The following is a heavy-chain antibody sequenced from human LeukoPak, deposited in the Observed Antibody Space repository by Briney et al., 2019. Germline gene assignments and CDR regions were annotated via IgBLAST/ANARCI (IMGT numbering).Heavy chain of an antibody. Sequence: SETLSLTCAVSGGSISSSNWWSWIRQPPGKGLEWIGEIYHSGSTNYNPSLKSRVTISVDTSKNQFSLKLSSVTAADTAVYYCARDHAHYDILTGYYSRSYFDYWGQGTLVTVSS. CDR2: IYHSGST. V-gene: IGHV4-4*02. CDR3: ARDHAHYDILTGYYSRSYFDY. J-gene: IGHJ4*02. CDR1: GGSISSSNW. D-gene: IGHD3-9*01.